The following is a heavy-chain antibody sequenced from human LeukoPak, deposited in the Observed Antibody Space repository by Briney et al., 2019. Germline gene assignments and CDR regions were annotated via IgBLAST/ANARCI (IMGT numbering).Heavy chain of an antibody. CDR2: IYYSGST. D-gene: IGHD6-19*01. V-gene: IGHV4-59*12. CDR1: GGSISSYY. CDR3: ARDSSGPEGPDY. Sequence: SETLSLTCTVSGGSISSYYWSWIRQPPGKGLEWIGFIYYSGSTNYNPSLKSRVIISLDTSKNQFSLKLSSVTAADTAVYYCARDSSGPEGPDYWGQGTLVTVSS. J-gene: IGHJ4*02.